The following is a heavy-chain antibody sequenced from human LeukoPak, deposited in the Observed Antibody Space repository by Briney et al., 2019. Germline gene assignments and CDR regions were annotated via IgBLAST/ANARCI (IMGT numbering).Heavy chain of an antibody. CDR3: ARTWIQLRTGSVDY. CDR2: ISYDGSNK. CDR1: GFTFSSYA. V-gene: IGHV3-30*04. D-gene: IGHD5-18*01. Sequence: PGGSLRLSCAASGFTFSSYAMHWVRQAPGKGLEWVAVISYDGSNKYYADSVKGRFTISRDNSKNTLYLQMNSLRAEDTAVYYCARTWIQLRTGSVDYWGQGTLVTVSS. J-gene: IGHJ4*02.